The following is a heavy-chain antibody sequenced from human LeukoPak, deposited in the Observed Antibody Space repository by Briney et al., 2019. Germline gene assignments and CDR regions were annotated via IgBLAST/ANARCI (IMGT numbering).Heavy chain of an antibody. V-gene: IGHV3-7*01. J-gene: IGHJ5*02. CDR1: GFTFRSYW. Sequence: GGSLRLSCAASGFTFRSYWMTWVRQSPGKGLEWVANIKQDGSETYHVDSVKGRFTISRDNAKDSLYLEMNSVRAEDTAVYYCARGGQAGTGDLWGQGTLVTVSS. CDR3: ARGGQAGTGDL. CDR2: IKQDGSET. D-gene: IGHD3-10*01.